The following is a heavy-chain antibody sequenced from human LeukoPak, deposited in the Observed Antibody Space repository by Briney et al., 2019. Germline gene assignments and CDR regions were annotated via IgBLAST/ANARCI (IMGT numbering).Heavy chain of an antibody. CDR1: GFTFSSYS. V-gene: IGHV3-21*01. J-gene: IGHJ5*02. D-gene: IGHD5-18*01. CDR3: ARGLRGGYSYGYEWFDP. Sequence: GGSLRLSCAASGFTFSSYSMNWVRQAPGKGLEWVSSISSSSSYIYYADSVKGRFTISRDNAKNSLYLQMNSLRAEDTAVYYCARGLRGGYSYGYEWFDPWGQGTLVTVSS. CDR2: ISSSSSYI.